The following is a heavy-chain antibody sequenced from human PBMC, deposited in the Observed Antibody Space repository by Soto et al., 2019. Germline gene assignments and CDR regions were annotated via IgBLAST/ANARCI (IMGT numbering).Heavy chain of an antibody. Sequence: PSETLSLTCTVSGGSISSYYWSWIRQPPGKGLEWIGYIYYSGSTNYNPSLKSRVTISVDTSKNQFSLKLSSVTAADTAVYYCARDVIGNYFDYWGQGTLVTVSS. J-gene: IGHJ4*02. V-gene: IGHV4-59*01. CDR3: ARDVIGNYFDY. CDR1: GGSISSYY. D-gene: IGHD2-21*01. CDR2: IYYSGST.